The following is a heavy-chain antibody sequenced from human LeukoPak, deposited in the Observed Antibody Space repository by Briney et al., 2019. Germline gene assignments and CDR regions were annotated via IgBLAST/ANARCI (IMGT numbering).Heavy chain of an antibody. CDR2: IYYSGST. Sequence: SETLSLTCTVSAGSISSYYWSWIRQPPGKGLEWIGYIYYSGSTNYNPSLKSRVTISVDTSKNQFSLKLSSVTAADTAVYYCARDRGSGSYSDWGQGTLVTVSS. V-gene: IGHV4-59*01. D-gene: IGHD3-10*01. J-gene: IGHJ4*02. CDR1: AGSISSYY. CDR3: ARDRGSGSYSD.